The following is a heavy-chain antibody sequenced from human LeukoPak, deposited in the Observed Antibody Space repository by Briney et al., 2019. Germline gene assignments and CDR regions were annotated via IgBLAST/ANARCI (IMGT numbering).Heavy chain of an antibody. J-gene: IGHJ4*02. V-gene: IGHV3-20*04. D-gene: IGHD6-6*01. CDR2: INWNGGST. Sequence: GGSLRLSCAASGFTFDDYGMSWVRQAPGKGLEWVSGINWNGGSTGYADSVKGRFTISRDNAKNSLYLQMNSLRAEDTALYYCARIPAPYSGSSGVFDYWGQGTLVTVSS. CDR3: ARIPAPYSGSSGVFDY. CDR1: GFTFDDYG.